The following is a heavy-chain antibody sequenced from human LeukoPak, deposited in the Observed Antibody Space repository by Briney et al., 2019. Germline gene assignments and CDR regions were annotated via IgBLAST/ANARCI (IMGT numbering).Heavy chain of an antibody. J-gene: IGHJ3*02. CDR2: IRYDGSNK. Sequence: GGSLRLSCAASGFTFSSYGMHWVRQAPGKGLEWVAFIRYDGSNKYYADSVKGRFTISRDNSKNTLYLQMNSLRAEDTAVYYCAKEVVVVPAAINAFDIWGQGTMVTVSS. CDR1: GFTFSSYG. D-gene: IGHD2-2*02. V-gene: IGHV3-30*02. CDR3: AKEVVVVPAAINAFDI.